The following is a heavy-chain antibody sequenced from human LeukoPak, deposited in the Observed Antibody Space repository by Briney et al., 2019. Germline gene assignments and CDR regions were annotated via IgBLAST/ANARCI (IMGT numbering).Heavy chain of an antibody. Sequence: PGGSLRLSCAASGFTFSSYAMSWVRQAPGKGLEWVSAISGSGGSTYYADSVKGRFTISRDNSKNALFLQMNSLRAEDTAVYYCTKDWGEYYYGSGSYYNSDGYWGQGTLVAVSS. J-gene: IGHJ4*02. V-gene: IGHV3-23*01. CDR3: TKDWGEYYYGSGSYYNSDGY. CDR1: GFTFSSYA. CDR2: ISGSGGST. D-gene: IGHD3-10*01.